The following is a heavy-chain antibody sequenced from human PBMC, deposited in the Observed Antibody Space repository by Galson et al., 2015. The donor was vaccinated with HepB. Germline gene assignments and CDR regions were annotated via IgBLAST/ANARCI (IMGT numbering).Heavy chain of an antibody. J-gene: IGHJ4*02. Sequence: SLRLSCAASGFTFSSYSMNWVRQAPGKGLEWVSSISSSSSYIYYADPVKGRFTISRDNAKNSLYLQMNSLRAEDTAVYYCARGGTTGTSFDYWGQGTLVTVSS. CDR2: ISSSSSYI. V-gene: IGHV3-21*01. CDR3: ARGGTTGTSFDY. CDR1: GFTFSSYS. D-gene: IGHD1-1*01.